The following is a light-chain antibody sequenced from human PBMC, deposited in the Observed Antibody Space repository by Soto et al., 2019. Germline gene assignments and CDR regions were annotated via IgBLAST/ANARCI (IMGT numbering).Light chain of an antibody. Sequence: DIQMTQSPSSVFASVGDRVTITCRASQDIRSRLDWYQQKPGKAPNLLIYAASTLQSGVPSRFSGSGSVTDFTLTISSLQPEDFAIYYCQQANSFPWTFGQGTKVEV. J-gene: IGKJ1*01. CDR2: AAS. CDR3: QQANSFPWT. V-gene: IGKV1-12*01. CDR1: QDIRSR.